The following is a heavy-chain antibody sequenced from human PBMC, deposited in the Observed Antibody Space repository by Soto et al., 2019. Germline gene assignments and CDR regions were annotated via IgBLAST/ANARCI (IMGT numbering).Heavy chain of an antibody. CDR1: GYIFTNYY. J-gene: IGHJ4*02. D-gene: IGHD6-13*01. CDR3: ARALAAAAY. CDR2: INPLPTSGST. V-gene: IGHV1-46*01. Sequence: QVQLVQSGAEVKKPGASVKVSCKASGYIFTNYYIHWVRQAPGQGLEWMAIINPLPTSGSTNYAQKFQGRVTVTRDTSTSTVYMALSSLRSEDTAIYYCARALAAAAYCGQGTRVTVSS.